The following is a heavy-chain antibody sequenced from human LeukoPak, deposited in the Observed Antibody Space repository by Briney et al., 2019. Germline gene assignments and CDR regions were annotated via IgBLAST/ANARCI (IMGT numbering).Heavy chain of an antibody. V-gene: IGHV3-23*01. D-gene: IGHD3-22*01. J-gene: IGHJ4*02. Sequence: GGSLRLSCAASGFTFSSYAMSWVRQAPGKGLEWVSAISGSGGSTYYADSVKGRFTISRDNSKNTLYLQMNSLRAEDTAVYYCAKMEDYYDSSGENYWGRGTLVTVSS. CDR2: ISGSGGST. CDR1: GFTFSSYA. CDR3: AKMEDYYDSSGENY.